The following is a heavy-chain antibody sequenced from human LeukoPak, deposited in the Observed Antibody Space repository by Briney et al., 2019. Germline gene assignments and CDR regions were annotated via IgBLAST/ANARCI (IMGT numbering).Heavy chain of an antibody. Sequence: GASVKVSCKASGYTFTSYAMHWVRQAPGQRLEWMGWINAGNGNTKYSQKFQGRVTITRDTSASTAYMELSSLRSEDTAVYYCARYTDSGYDAPPHGMDVWGQGTTVTVSS. CDR2: INAGNGNT. D-gene: IGHD5-12*01. J-gene: IGHJ6*02. CDR1: GYTFTSYA. V-gene: IGHV1-3*01. CDR3: ARYTDSGYDAPPHGMDV.